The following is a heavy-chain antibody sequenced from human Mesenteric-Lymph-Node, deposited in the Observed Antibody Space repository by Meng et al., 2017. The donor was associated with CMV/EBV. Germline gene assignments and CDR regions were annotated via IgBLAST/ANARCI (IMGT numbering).Heavy chain of an antibody. D-gene: IGHD2-2*01. Sequence: GESLKISCAASGFTFSNAWMTWVRQAPGKGLEWVGRIKSKTAGGTTDYAAPVKGRFTISRDDSKNTLYLQMNSLKTEDTAVYYCTTVDCSTTSCYSDYWGQGTLVTVSS. J-gene: IGHJ4*02. CDR2: IKSKTAGGTT. V-gene: IGHV3-15*01. CDR3: TTVDCSTTSCYSDY. CDR1: GFTFSNAW.